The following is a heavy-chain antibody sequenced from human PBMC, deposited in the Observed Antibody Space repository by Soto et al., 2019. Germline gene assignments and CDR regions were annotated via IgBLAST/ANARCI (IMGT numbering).Heavy chain of an antibody. CDR1: GYXFTSYC. Sequence: GEYLKISCKGSGYXFTSYCIGWVRQMPGKGPARMGIIYPRDSNTRYSPSFQGQVTISADKSSSLAYLQWSSLKASETAMYYCARQGYCRSTACYTVDFWGQGTLVTVSS. J-gene: IGHJ4*02. V-gene: IGHV5-51*01. CDR3: ARQGYCRSTACYTVDF. CDR2: IYPRDSNT. D-gene: IGHD2-2*02.